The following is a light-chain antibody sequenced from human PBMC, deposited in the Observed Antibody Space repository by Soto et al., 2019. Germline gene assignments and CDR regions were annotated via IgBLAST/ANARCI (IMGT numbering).Light chain of an antibody. CDR2: VVS. J-gene: IGLJ1*01. CDR3: SSFTTSHTYV. CDR1: SSDVGAYKY. V-gene: IGLV2-11*01. Sequence: SALTQPRSVSGSPGQSVTIPCTGTSSDVGAYKYVSWYQHYPGEAPKVMIYVVSGRPSGVPHRFSGSKSGNAASLTISGLQAEDEADYYCSSFTTSHTYVLGTGTKVTVL.